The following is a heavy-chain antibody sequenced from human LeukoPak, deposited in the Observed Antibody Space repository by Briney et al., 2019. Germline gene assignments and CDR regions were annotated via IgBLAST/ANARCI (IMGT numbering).Heavy chain of an antibody. CDR1: GYTFTSSR. D-gene: IGHD1-26*01. J-gene: IGHJ3*02. CDR3: ARGGRWELPRPYAFDI. Sequence: ASVKDSCKPSGYTFTSSRISWVRQAPGQGREWMGCISAYNGNTNYAQKLQGRVTMTTDTSTSTAYMELRSLRSDDTAVYYCARGGRWELPRPYAFDIWGQGTMVTVSS. CDR2: ISAYNGNT. V-gene: IGHV1-18*01.